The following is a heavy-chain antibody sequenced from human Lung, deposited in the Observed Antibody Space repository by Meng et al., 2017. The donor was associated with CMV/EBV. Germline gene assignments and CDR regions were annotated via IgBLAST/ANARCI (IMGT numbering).Heavy chain of an antibody. Sequence: SETLSLXCAVYGGSFSGSYWHWIRQPPGMSLEWIGEIDDTGRTKYSPSLNSRVTMLLDTSKKQFSLKLSSVTAADTAVYYCARLTGTVYVHWFDSWGQGPLVTVSS. CDR1: GGSFSGSY. CDR2: IDDTGRT. D-gene: IGHD1-7*01. J-gene: IGHJ5*01. V-gene: IGHV4-34*01. CDR3: ARLTGTVYVHWFDS.